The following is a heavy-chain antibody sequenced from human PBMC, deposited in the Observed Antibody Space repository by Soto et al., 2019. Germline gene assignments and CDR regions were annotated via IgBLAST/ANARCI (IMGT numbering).Heavy chain of an antibody. Sequence: GESLKISCKGSGYSFTSYWIAWVRQMPGKGLEWMGIIYPGDSDTRYSPSFQGQVTISADKSISAAYLQWSSLKASDTAMYYCARQIPVPGTNYYAMDVWGQGTTVTVSS. D-gene: IGHD6-19*01. CDR2: IYPGDSDT. CDR1: GYSFTSYW. J-gene: IGHJ6*02. V-gene: IGHV5-51*01. CDR3: ARQIPVPGTNYYAMDV.